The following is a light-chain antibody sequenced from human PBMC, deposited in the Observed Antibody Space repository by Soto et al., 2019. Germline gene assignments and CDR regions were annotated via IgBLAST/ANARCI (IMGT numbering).Light chain of an antibody. J-gene: IGKJ3*01. V-gene: IGKV3-20*01. CDR2: GAS. CDR3: QQYASSPLT. CDR1: QSISSSY. Sequence: DIVLTQSPGTLSLSPGERATLSCRASQSISSSYLAWYQQKPGQAPRLLIYGASIRATGIPDRFSGSGSGTDFTLAISRLEPEDFAVYYCQQYASSPLTFGPGTKVDIK.